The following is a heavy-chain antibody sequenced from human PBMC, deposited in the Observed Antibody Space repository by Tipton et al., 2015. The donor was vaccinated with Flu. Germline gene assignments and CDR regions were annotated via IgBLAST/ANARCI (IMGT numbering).Heavy chain of an antibody. D-gene: IGHD6-19*01. Sequence: TLSLTCAVSGYSISSGYYWGWIRRPPGKGLEWIATLSHDGSTYYHPSLKSRVTISVDTSKNQFSLRLSSVTAADTAVYYCARSPKEGSGWSYYFDYWGQGILVTVSS. CDR2: LSHDGST. J-gene: IGHJ4*02. CDR1: GYSISSGYY. V-gene: IGHV4-38-2*01. CDR3: ARSPKEGSGWSYYFDY.